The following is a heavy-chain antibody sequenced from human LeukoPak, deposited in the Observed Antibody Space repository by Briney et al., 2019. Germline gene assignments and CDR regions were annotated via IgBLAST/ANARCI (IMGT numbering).Heavy chain of an antibody. V-gene: IGHV1-2*02. D-gene: IGHD5-12*01. CDR2: ISPNRGDT. CDR3: ARSGYRGYDYDY. J-gene: IGHJ4*02. Sequence: ASVKVSCKASGYTXTGYYLHWVRQAPGQGLEWMGWISPNRGDTNYAQKFQGRVTMTRDTSSSTDYMELSRLRYDDTAVYYCARSGYRGYDYDYWGQGTLVIVSS. CDR1: GYTXTGYY.